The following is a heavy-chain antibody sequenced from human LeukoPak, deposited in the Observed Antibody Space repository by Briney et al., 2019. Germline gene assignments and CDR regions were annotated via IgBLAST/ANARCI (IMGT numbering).Heavy chain of an antibody. J-gene: IGHJ4*02. CDR3: ARVTHLGSDTR. CDR1: GGSISSYY. D-gene: IGHD1-26*01. Sequence: SETLSLTCTVSGGSISSYYWSWIRQTPGKGLEWIGYIYYSGSTNYNPSLKSRVTISVDTSKNQFSLKLSSVTAADTAVYYCARVTHLGSDTRWGQGTLVTVSS. V-gene: IGHV4-59*01. CDR2: IYYSGST.